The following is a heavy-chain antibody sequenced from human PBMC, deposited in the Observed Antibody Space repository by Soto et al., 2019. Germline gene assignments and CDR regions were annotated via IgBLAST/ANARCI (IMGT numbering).Heavy chain of an antibody. CDR1: GFTFSSYG. J-gene: IGHJ4*02. Sequence: PGGSLRLSCAASGFTFSSYGMHWVRQAPGKGLEWVAVISYDGSNKYYADSVKGRFTISRDNSKNTLYLQMNSLRAEDTAVYYCAKMTTVTTVGYDYWGQGTLVTVS. V-gene: IGHV3-30*18. CDR3: AKMTTVTTVGYDY. CDR2: ISYDGSNK. D-gene: IGHD4-17*01.